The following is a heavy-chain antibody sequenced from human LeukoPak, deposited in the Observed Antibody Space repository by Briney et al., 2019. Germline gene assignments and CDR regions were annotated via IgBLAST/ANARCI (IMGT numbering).Heavy chain of an antibody. CDR3: ARDHGYDSSGYRGMDV. CDR1: GFTFSSCG. V-gene: IGHV3-30*02. J-gene: IGHJ6*02. CDR2: IRYDGSNK. Sequence: GGSLRLSCAASGFTFSSCGMHWVRQAPGKGLEWVAFIRYDGSNKYYADSVKGRFTISRDNAKNSLYLQMNSLRAEDTAVYYCARDHGYDSSGYRGMDVWGQGSTVTVSS. D-gene: IGHD3-22*01.